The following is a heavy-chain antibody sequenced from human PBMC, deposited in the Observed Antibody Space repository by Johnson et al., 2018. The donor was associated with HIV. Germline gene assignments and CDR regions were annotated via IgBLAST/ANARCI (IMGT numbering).Heavy chain of an antibody. CDR2: ISSNGYT. V-gene: IGHV3-64*04. CDR1: GFTFSTYA. D-gene: IGHD1-1*01. CDR3: AKDGVNWNDGDPGAFDI. J-gene: IGHJ3*02. Sequence: VQLVESGGGLVQPGGSLRLSCVASGFTFSTYAVHWVRQAPGKGLEYVAAISSNGYTYYANSVRDRFIISRDNSKNTLYLQMNSLRAEDTAVYYCAKDGVNWNDGDPGAFDIWGQGTMVTVSS.